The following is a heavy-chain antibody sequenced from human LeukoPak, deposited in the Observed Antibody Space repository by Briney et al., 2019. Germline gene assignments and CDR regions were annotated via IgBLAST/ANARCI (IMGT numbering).Heavy chain of an antibody. CDR3: AKDLPDTRGWSRGAFDK. V-gene: IGHV3-30*18. Sequence: GTSLRLSCAASGFTFIDYGMHWVRQAPGKGLEWVAVIAYEGRNKYYADSVKGRFTVSRDDSKSMLYLQMNSLTIGDTAVYYCAKDLPDTRGWSRGAFDKWGQGTLVTVSS. CDR1: GFTFIDYG. D-gene: IGHD6-19*01. J-gene: IGHJ4*02. CDR2: IAYEGRNK.